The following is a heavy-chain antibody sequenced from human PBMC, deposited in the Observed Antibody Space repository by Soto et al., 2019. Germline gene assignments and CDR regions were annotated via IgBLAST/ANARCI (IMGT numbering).Heavy chain of an antibody. CDR2: IYYSGST. CDR1: GGSISSGDYY. D-gene: IGHD5-12*01. CDR3: ARDRGGYNFDY. Sequence: SETLSLTCTVSGGSISSGDYYWSWIRQPPGKGLEWIGYIYYSGSTYYNPSLKSRVTISVDTSKNQFSLKLSSVTAADTAVYYCARDRGGYNFDYWGQGTLVTVSS. J-gene: IGHJ4*02. V-gene: IGHV4-30-4*01.